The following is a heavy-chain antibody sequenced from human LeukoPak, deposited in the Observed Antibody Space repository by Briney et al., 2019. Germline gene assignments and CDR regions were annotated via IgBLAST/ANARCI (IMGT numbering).Heavy chain of an antibody. J-gene: IGHJ4*02. CDR2: IYHSGST. CDR3: ARARGYSSSWYEDY. CDR1: GASISSGSNY. V-gene: IGHV4-39*07. Sequence: SETLSLTCSVSGASISSGSNYWGWIRQPPGKTLEWIGSIYHSGSTYYNPSLKSRVTISVDTSKNQFSLKLSSVTAADTAVYYCARARGYSSSWYEDYWGQGTLVTVSS. D-gene: IGHD6-13*01.